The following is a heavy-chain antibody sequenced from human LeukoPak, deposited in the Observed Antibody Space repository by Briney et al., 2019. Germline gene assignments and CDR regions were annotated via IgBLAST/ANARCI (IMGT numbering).Heavy chain of an antibody. CDR1: GYTFTSYG. V-gene: IGHV1-8*03. Sequence: EASVKVSCKASGYTFTSYGISWVRQAPGQGLEWMGWMNPNTGNTGYAQKFQGRITITRDISINTAYMELRGLRSDDTAVYYCARGPGGRSGYYPLEDYYYYYYMDVWGKGTTVTVSS. CDR3: ARGPGGRSGYYPLEDYYYYYYMDV. J-gene: IGHJ6*03. CDR2: MNPNTGNT. D-gene: IGHD3-22*01.